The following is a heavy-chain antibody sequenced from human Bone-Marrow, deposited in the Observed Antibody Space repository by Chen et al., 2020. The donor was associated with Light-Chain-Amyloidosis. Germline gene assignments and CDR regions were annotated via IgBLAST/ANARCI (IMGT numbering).Heavy chain of an antibody. Sequence: EVQLEQSGPEVKKPGESLKISCKGSGYTFPNYWIGWVRQMPGKGLEWMGVIYPDDSDARYSPSFEGQVTISAEQSITTAYLQWRSLKASDTAMYYCARRRDGYNFDYWGQGTLVTVSS. CDR1: GYTFPNYW. CDR2: IYPDDSDA. J-gene: IGHJ4*02. CDR3: ARRRDGYNFDY. D-gene: IGHD5-12*01. V-gene: IGHV5-51*01.